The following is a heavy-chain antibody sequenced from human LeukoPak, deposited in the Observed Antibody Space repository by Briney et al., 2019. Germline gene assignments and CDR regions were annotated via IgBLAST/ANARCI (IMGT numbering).Heavy chain of an antibody. CDR3: ASKKCTPSLKSRVTISVDISKKHLSMALSSETDAQPAVQKCALINGDTSIAYYAYYCDH. V-gene: IGHV4-59*01. D-gene: IGHD1-14*01. Sequence: SETLSVSCTVSGDSISTDTRSCSSQPPGKGLEWIGYINYSGSTNYNPSLKSRVTISVDTSKNQFSLKLSSVTAADTAVYYCASKKCTPSLKSRVTISVDISKKHLSMALSSETDAQPAVQKCALINGDTSIAYYAYYCDHWGESTLDTVSS. J-gene: IGHJ4*02. CDR1: GDSISTDT. CDR2: INYSGST.